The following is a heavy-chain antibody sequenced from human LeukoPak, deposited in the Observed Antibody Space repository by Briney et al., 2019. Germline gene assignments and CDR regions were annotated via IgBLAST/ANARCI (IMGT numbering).Heavy chain of an antibody. J-gene: IGHJ4*02. CDR3: AREGSGELPPYFDY. D-gene: IGHD1-26*01. Sequence: SETLSLTCAVYGGSFSGYYWSWIRQPPGKGPEWIGEINHSGSTNYNPSLKSRVTISVDTSKNQFSLKLSSVTAADTAVYYCAREGSGELPPYFDYWGQGTLVTVSS. CDR2: INHSGST. CDR1: GGSFSGYY. V-gene: IGHV4-34*01.